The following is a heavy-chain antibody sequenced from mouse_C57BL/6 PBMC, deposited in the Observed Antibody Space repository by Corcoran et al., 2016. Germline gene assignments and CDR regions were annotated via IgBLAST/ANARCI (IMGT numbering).Heavy chain of an antibody. J-gene: IGHJ2*01. V-gene: IGHV1-26*01. CDR1: GYTFTDYY. CDR3: ARDYDYGN. Sequence: EVQLQQSGPELVKPGASVKISCKASGYTFTDYYMNWVKQSHGKSLEWIGDINPNNGGTSYNQKFKGKATLTVDKSSSTAYMGLRSLTSEDSAVYYCARDYDYGNWGQGTTLTVSS. CDR2: INPNNGGT. D-gene: IGHD2-4*01.